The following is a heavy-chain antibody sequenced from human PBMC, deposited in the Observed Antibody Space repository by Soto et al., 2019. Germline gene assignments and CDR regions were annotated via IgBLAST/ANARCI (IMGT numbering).Heavy chain of an antibody. CDR1: GGSISSYY. Sequence: SETLSLTCTVSGGSISSYYWSWIRQPPGKGLEWIGYIYYSGSTNYNPSLKSRVTISVDTSKNQFSLKLSSVTAADTAVYYCAIVLQLFWNNLGWFDPWGQGTLVTVSS. J-gene: IGHJ5*02. V-gene: IGHV4-59*12. CDR3: AIVLQLFWNNLGWFDP. D-gene: IGHD5-18*01. CDR2: IYYSGST.